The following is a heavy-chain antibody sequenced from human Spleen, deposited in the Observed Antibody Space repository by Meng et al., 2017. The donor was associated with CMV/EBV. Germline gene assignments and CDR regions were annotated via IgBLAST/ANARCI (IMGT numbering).Heavy chain of an antibody. V-gene: IGHV1-2*02. J-gene: IGHJ4*02. CDR2: INPNSGGT. CDR1: GYTFTGYS. Sequence: ASVKVSCKASGYTFTGYSMHWVRQAPGQGLEWMGWINPNSGGTNFAHRFQGRVTMTRDTSISTAYMELSRLRSDDTAVYYCARDSLANPFDYWGQGTLVTVSS. CDR3: ARDSLANPFDY. D-gene: IGHD6-6*01.